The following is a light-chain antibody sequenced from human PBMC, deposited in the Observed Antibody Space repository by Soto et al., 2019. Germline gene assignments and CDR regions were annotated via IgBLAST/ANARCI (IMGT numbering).Light chain of an antibody. Sequence: EIELTQSPGTLSLSPGESATLSCRVSQTTSPKYVAWYQQRRGLAPRLLVYGASKRAAGIPDRFRGSGSGSEFSLTISGLEPEDFAVYFCQHFGSYPPVIFGQGTGLDIX. J-gene: IGKJ5*01. CDR2: GAS. CDR1: QTTSPKY. V-gene: IGKV3-20*01. CDR3: QHFGSYPPVI.